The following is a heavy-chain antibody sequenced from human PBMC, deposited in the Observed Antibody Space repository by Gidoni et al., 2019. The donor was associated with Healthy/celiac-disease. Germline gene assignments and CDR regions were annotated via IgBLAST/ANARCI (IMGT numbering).Heavy chain of an antibody. CDR2: IKQDGSEK. J-gene: IGHJ6*02. D-gene: IGHD2-15*01. CDR3: ARDPRDDYSYYYYYYGMDV. Sequence: MSWVRQAPGKGLEWVANIKQDGSEKYYVDSVKGRFTISRDNAKNSLYLQMNSLRAEDTAVYYCARDPRDDYSYYYYYYGMDVWGQGTTVTVSS. V-gene: IGHV3-7*01.